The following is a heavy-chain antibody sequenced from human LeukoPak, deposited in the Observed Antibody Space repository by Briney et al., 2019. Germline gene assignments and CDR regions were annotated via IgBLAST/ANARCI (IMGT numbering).Heavy chain of an antibody. J-gene: IGHJ4*02. CDR2: IYYSGST. V-gene: IGHV4-39*01. CDR3: ARPNCSGGSCLTDY. CDR1: GGSISSSSYY. D-gene: IGHD2-15*01. Sequence: SETLSLTCTVSGGSISSSSYYWGWIRQPPGKGLEWIGSIYYSGSTYYNPSLKSRVTISVDTSKNQFSLKLSSVTAADTAVYYCARPNCSGGSCLTDYWGQGTLVTVSS.